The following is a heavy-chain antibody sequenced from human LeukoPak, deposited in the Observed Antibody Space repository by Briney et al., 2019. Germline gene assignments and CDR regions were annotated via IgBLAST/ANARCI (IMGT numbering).Heavy chain of an antibody. V-gene: IGHV4-59*08. CDR1: GGSISGYY. D-gene: IGHD3-22*01. Sequence: PSETLSLTCTVSGGSISGYYWSWIRQPPGKGLEWIGYIYYSGSTNYNPSLKSRVTISVDTSKNQFSLKLSSVTAADTAVYYCARHGSFGYYDRVSWGQETMVTVSS. CDR3: ARHGSFGYYDRVS. CDR2: IYYSGST. J-gene: IGHJ3*01.